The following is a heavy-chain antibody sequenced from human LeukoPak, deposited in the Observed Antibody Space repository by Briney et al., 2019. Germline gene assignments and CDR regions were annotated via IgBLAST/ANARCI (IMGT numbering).Heavy chain of an antibody. V-gene: IGHV3-23*01. D-gene: IGHD2-21*01. Sequence: PGGSLRLSCAASGFTFSTYAMSWVRQAPGKGLEWVSGISGSGGDTFYADSVKGRFTISRDNSKNTLYLQMNSLRAEDTAVYYCAKELIVVVGAMDVWGKGTTVTVSS. CDR3: AKELIVVVGAMDV. CDR1: GFTFSTYA. J-gene: IGHJ6*04. CDR2: ISGSGGDT.